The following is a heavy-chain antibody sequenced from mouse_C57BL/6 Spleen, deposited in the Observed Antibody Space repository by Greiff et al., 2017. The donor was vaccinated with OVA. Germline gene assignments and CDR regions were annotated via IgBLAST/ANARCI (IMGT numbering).Heavy chain of an antibody. J-gene: IGHJ2*01. V-gene: IGHV1-26*01. D-gene: IGHD3-2*02. CDR2: INPNNGGT. CDR3: AREGQLRSYFDY. Sequence: EVQLQQSGPELVKPGASVKISCKASGYTFTDYYMNWVKQSHGKSLEWIGDINPNNGGTSYNQKFKGKATLTVDKSSSTAYMELRSLTSEDSAVYYCAREGQLRSYFDYWGQGTTLTVSS. CDR1: GYTFTDYY.